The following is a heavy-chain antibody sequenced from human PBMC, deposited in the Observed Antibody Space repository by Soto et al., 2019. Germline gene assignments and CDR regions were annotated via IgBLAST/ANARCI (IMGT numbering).Heavy chain of an antibody. CDR3: ARIRRYSGSYGKFDY. CDR2: IYYSGST. Sequence: QVQLQESGPGLVKPSETLSLTCTVSGGSISSYYWSWIRQPPGKGLEWIGYIYYSGSTNYNPSLKSRVTISVDTAKNQFYLKLSSVTAADTAVYYCARIRRYSGSYGKFDYWGQGTLVTVSS. D-gene: IGHD1-26*01. V-gene: IGHV4-59*01. J-gene: IGHJ4*02. CDR1: GGSISSYY.